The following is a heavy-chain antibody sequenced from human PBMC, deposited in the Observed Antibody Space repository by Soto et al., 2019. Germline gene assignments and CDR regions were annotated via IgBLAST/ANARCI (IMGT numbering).Heavy chain of an antibody. J-gene: IGHJ4*02. D-gene: IGHD6-13*01. CDR3: AREKDSSSWYGGYYFDY. Sequence: SETLSLTCAVSGGSISSSNWWSWVRQPPGKGLEWIGEIYHSGSTNYNPSLKSRVTISVDKSKNQFSLKLSSVTAADTAVYYCAREKDSSSWYGGYYFDYWGQGTLVTVSS. CDR1: GGSISSSNW. CDR2: IYHSGST. V-gene: IGHV4-4*02.